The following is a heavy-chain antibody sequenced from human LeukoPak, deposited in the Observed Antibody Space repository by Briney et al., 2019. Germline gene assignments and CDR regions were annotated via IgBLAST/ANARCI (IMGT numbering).Heavy chain of an antibody. Sequence: SETLSLTCTVSGGSISSYYWSWIRQPPGKGLEWIGYIYYSGSTNYNPSLKSRVTISVDTSKNQFSLKLSSVTAADTAVYYCARVTVAGEADYWGQRTLVTVSS. D-gene: IGHD6-19*01. CDR2: IYYSGST. J-gene: IGHJ4*02. V-gene: IGHV4-59*01. CDR3: ARVTVAGEADY. CDR1: GGSISSYY.